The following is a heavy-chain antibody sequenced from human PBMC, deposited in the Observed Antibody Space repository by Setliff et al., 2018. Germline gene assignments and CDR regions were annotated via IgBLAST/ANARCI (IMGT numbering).Heavy chain of an antibody. Sequence: ASVKVSCKASGYSFTSYTIHWARRAPGQGLEWMGWISPGNGNTAYSQKIQDRVTITRDTSASTAYMELSSLRSEDTAVYYCARIGFGYYSTSGAWYFDNWGQGTLVTVSS. CDR2: ISPGNGNT. V-gene: IGHV1-3*01. CDR1: GYSFTSYT. J-gene: IGHJ4*02. D-gene: IGHD2-8*01. CDR3: ARIGFGYYSTSGAWYFDN.